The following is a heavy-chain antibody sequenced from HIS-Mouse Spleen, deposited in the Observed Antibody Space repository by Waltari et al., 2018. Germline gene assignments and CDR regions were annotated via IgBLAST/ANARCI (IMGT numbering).Heavy chain of an antibody. Sequence: QVQLVQSGAEVKKPGAAVKVSCQAPGFTFTSYDINWVRQATGQGLEWMGWMNPNSGNTGYAQKFQGRVTMTRNTSISTAYMELSSLRSEDTAVYYCAARFGESHFDYWGQGTLVTVSS. CDR3: AARFGESHFDY. CDR1: GFTFTSYD. D-gene: IGHD3-10*01. CDR2: MNPNSGNT. V-gene: IGHV1-8*01. J-gene: IGHJ4*02.